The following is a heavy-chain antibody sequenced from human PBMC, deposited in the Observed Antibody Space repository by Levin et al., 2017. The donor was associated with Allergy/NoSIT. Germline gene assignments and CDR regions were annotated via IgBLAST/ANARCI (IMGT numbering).Heavy chain of an antibody. CDR1: GGSIRSSSYY. V-gene: IGHV4-39*07. D-gene: IGHD3-10*01. CDR3: ARLNIGRTTGSDY. CDR2: IYYSGST. Sequence: SQTLSLPCTVSGGSIRSSSYYWGWIRQPPGKGLEWIGSIYYSGSTYYNPSLKSRVTISVDTSKNQFSLKLSSVTAADTAVYYCARLNIGRTTGSDYWGQGTLVTVSS. J-gene: IGHJ4*02.